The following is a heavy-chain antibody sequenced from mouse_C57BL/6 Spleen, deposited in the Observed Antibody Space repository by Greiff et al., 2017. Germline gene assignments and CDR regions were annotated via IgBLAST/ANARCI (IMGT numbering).Heavy chain of an antibody. Sequence: QVQLQQSGAELVKPGASVKISCKASGYAFSSYWMNWVKQRPGKGLEWIGQIYPGDGDTNYNGKFKGKATLTADKSSSTAYMQLSSLTSEYSAVYFCARREESIQFAYWGQGTLVTVSA. J-gene: IGHJ3*01. CDR1: GYAFSSYW. D-gene: IGHD1-3*01. CDR2: IYPGDGDT. CDR3: ARREESIQFAY. V-gene: IGHV1-80*01.